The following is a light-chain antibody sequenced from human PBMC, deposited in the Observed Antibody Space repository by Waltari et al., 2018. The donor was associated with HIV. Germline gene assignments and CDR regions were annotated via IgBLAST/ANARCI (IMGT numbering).Light chain of an antibody. CDR3: QQYDTMVA. CDR1: QTINNW. J-gene: IGKJ1*01. CDR2: KAS. V-gene: IGKV1-5*03. Sequence: DIQMTQSPATLSASVGDTVTITCRASQTINNWLAWYQQKPGKAPNLLIYKASELMSGVPSRFRDSGFVTEFTVTISSLQPDDCATYYCQQYDTMVAFGHGAKVEIK.